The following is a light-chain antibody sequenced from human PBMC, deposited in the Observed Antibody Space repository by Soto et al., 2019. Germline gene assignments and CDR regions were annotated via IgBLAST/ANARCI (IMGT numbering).Light chain of an antibody. CDR3: QKYSSGPRT. Sequence: DIQMTQSPSSLAASVGDRVTITCRASQGINNYLAWYQQKPGKVPKLLIYAASTLQSGVSSRFSGSGSGAEFTLTINSLQPEDVATYYCQKYSSGPRTFGQGTKVDI. CDR1: QGINNY. CDR2: AAS. V-gene: IGKV1-27*01. J-gene: IGKJ1*01.